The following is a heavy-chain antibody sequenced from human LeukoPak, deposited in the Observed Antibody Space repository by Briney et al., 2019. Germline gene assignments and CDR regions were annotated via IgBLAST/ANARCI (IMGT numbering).Heavy chain of an antibody. CDR3: AKVGRRWLQSDHWFDP. D-gene: IGHD5-24*01. CDR2: ISYDGSNK. CDR1: GFTLTILS. J-gene: IGHJ5*02. Sequence: RGCRRLSCAPSGFTLTILSTHWDRPAPGGGIEWVASISYDGSNKNYADSVKGRLTLPTDNPNHTLYLQMNRLIATDPDMNYRAKVGRRWLQSDHWFDPWGQGTLVTVSS. V-gene: IGHV3-30*18.